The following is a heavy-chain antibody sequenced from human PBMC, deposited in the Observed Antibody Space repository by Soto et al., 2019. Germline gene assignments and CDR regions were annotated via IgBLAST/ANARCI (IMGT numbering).Heavy chain of an antibody. CDR3: ARGGLLLWFGEAAYYYYGMDV. D-gene: IGHD3-10*01. Sequence: GGSLRLSCAASGFTFSSYSMNWVRQAPGKGLEWVSSISSSSSYIYYADSVKGRFTISRDNAKNSLYLQMNSLRAEDTAVYYCARGGLLLWFGEAAYYYYGMDVWGQGTTVTVSS. CDR1: GFTFSSYS. V-gene: IGHV3-21*01. J-gene: IGHJ6*02. CDR2: ISSSSSYI.